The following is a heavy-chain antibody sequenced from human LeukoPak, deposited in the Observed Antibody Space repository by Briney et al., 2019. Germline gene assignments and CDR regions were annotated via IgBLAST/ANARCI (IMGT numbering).Heavy chain of an antibody. J-gene: IGHJ5*02. D-gene: IGHD6-13*01. V-gene: IGHV5-51*01. CDR1: GYSFTSYW. Sequence: GESLKISCKGSGYSFTSYWIGWVRQMPGKGLEWMGIIYPGDSDTRYSPSFQGQVTISADKSISTAYLQWSSLKASDTAMYYCARLHPGSSWSPSWFDPWGQGTLVTVSS. CDR2: IYPGDSDT. CDR3: ARLHPGSSWSPSWFDP.